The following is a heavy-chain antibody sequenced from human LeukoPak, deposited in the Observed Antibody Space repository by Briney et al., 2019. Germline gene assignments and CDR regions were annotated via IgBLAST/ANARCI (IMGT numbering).Heavy chain of an antibody. CDR2: IIPIFGTA. V-gene: IGHV1-69*01. CDR1: GGTFSSYA. CDR3: AIPRDHYYDSRRLQKRGALDV. Sequence: GSSVKASCKASGGTFSSYAISWVRQAPGQGLEWMGGIIPIFGTANYAQRFQGRVTITADESTSTAYMEVSSLRSEDTAVYYCAIPRDHYYDSRRLQKRGALDVCGQGTMVTVSS. D-gene: IGHD3-22*01. J-gene: IGHJ3*01.